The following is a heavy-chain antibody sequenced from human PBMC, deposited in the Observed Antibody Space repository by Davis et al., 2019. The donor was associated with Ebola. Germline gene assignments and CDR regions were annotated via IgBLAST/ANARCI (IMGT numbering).Heavy chain of an antibody. V-gene: IGHV1-2*02. Sequence: ASVKVSCKASGYTFTSYGISWVRQAPGQGLEWMGWINPNSGGTNYAQKFQGRVTMTRDTSISTAYMELSRLRSDDTAVYYCARGSGELVQDYWGQGTLVTVSS. D-gene: IGHD1-26*01. CDR3: ARGSGELVQDY. CDR2: INPNSGGT. J-gene: IGHJ4*02. CDR1: GYTFTSYG.